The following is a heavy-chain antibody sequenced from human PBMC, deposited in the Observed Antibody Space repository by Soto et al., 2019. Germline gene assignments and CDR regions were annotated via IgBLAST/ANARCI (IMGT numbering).Heavy chain of an antibody. V-gene: IGHV1-18*01. CDR2: ISAYNGNT. J-gene: IGHJ4*02. CDR1: GYSFTNYG. D-gene: IGHD6-19*01. CDR3: ARDFRPQNAVATLNFAY. Sequence: QVQLVQSGAEVRKPGASVKVSCKASGYSFTNYGISWVRQAPGQGLEWMGWISAYNGNTKFAQKVQGRVTMATDTSTTTAYMELRSLRSDDPAVYYCARDFRPQNAVATLNFAYWGQGTLVTVSS.